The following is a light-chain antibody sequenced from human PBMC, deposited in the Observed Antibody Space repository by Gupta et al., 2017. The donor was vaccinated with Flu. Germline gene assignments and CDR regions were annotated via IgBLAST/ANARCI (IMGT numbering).Light chain of an antibody. J-gene: IGKJ1*01. V-gene: IGKV3-20*01. CDR3: QHESSSPGT. CDR1: QSVSSSY. CDR2: GAS. Sequence: MVFTQSPGTLSLSPGESATLSCRASQSVSSSYLAWYQQKPGQAPRLLIYGASSRATGIPDRFSGSGSGTEFTLTISRREPEDFAVYYCQHESSSPGTFGQGTKVEIK.